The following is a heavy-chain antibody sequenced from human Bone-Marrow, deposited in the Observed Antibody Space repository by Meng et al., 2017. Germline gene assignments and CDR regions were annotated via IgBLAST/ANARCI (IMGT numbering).Heavy chain of an antibody. CDR2: IYHSGST. CDR1: GGSFSGYY. V-gene: IGHV4-34*01. CDR3: ARVGSGLSNSSGWYLVY. Sequence: GSLRLSCAVYGGSFSGYYWSWIRQPPGKGLEWIGSIYHSGSTYYNPSLKSRVTISVDTSKNQFSLKLSSVTAADTAVYYCARVGSGLSNSSGWYLVYWGQGTLVTVSS. J-gene: IGHJ4*02. D-gene: IGHD6-19*01.